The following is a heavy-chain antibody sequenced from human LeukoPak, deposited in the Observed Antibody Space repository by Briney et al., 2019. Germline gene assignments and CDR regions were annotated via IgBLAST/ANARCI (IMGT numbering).Heavy chain of an antibody. Sequence: PGGSLRLSCVASGFAFSSYGMHWVRQAPGKGLEWVAVISYDGSNKYYADSVKGRFTISRDNAKNSLYLQMNSLRAEDTAVYYCARVTEAPYYFDYWGQGTLVTVSS. CDR1: GFAFSSYG. V-gene: IGHV3-30*03. J-gene: IGHJ4*02. CDR3: ARVTEAPYYFDY. CDR2: ISYDGSNK.